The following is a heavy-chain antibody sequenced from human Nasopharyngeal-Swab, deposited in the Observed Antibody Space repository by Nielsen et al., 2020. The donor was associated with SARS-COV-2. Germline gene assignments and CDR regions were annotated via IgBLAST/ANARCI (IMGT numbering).Heavy chain of an antibody. Sequence: SETLSLTCTVSGGSISSSSYYWGWIRQPPGKGLEWIGSIYYSGSTYYNPSLKSRVTISVDTSKNQFSLKLSSVTAADTAVYYCASGSGQLDRGFDYWGQGTLVTVSS. V-gene: IGHV4-39*07. CDR3: ASGSGQLDRGFDY. CDR2: IYYSGST. CDR1: GGSISSSSYY. D-gene: IGHD6-6*01. J-gene: IGHJ4*02.